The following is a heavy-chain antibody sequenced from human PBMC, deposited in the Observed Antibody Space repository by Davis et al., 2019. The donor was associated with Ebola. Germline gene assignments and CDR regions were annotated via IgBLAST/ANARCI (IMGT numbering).Heavy chain of an antibody. CDR1: DGSISGHS. Sequence: PSETLSLTCTVSDGSISGHSWNWIRQPPGKGLEWIGHLSYGGSTQYNPSLKSRLTISLDASRRQFSLNRRSVTAADTAVYYCARDPPGDDGAFESWGQGTMVTVSS. CDR2: LSYGGST. J-gene: IGHJ3*02. CDR3: ARDPPGDDGAFES. D-gene: IGHD7-27*01. V-gene: IGHV4-59*11.